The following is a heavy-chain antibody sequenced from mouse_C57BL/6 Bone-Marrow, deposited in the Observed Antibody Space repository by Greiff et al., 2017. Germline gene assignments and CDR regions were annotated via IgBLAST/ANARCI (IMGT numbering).Heavy chain of an antibody. J-gene: IGHJ4*01. D-gene: IGHD1-1*01. CDR1: GFSFNTYA. V-gene: IGHV10-1*01. Sequence: EVKVIESGGGLVQPKGSLKLSCEASGFSFNTYAINWVRQTTGKGLEWVAGIRSKSNNYETYYPDSVKDRFTISRDVSESMLSLPLKNLNTEDTAMYYCVKLTYFYAMDYWGQGTSVTVSS. CDR2: IRSKSNNYET. CDR3: VKLTYFYAMDY.